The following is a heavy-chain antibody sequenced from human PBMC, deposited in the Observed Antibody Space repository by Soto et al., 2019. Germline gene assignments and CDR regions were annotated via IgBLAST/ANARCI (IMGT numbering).Heavy chain of an antibody. V-gene: IGHV1-69*12. D-gene: IGHD3-3*01. CDR2: IIPIFGTA. CDR1: GGTFSSYA. CDR3: ASGDYDFWSGPGGGMDV. J-gene: IGHJ6*02. Sequence: QVQLVQSGAEVKKPGSSVKVSCKASGGTFSSYAISWVRQAPGQGLEWMGGIIPIFGTANYAQKFQGRVTITADESTSTACMELGSLRSEDTAVYYCASGDYDFWSGPGGGMDVWGQGTTVTVSS.